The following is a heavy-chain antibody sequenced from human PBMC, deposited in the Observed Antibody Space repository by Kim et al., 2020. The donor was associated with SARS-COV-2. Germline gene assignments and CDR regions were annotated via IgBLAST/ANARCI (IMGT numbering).Heavy chain of an antibody. D-gene: IGHD2-21*01. V-gene: IGHV3-74*01. J-gene: IGHJ4*02. CDR2: ISGGGSDT. CDR1: GFTFSRYW. CDR3: VASYGEAFQ. Sequence: GGSLRLSCGASGFTFSRYWMHWVRQGPGKGLVWVSVISGGGSDTRYADSVKGRFTISRDNAKNTGFVHVNSLRVEDTAVYFCVASYGEAFQWGQGTLVTASS.